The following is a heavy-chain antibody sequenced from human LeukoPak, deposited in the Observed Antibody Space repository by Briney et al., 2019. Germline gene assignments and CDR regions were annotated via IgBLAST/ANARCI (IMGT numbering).Heavy chain of an antibody. J-gene: IGHJ5*02. Sequence: SETLSLTCNVSGGSISTTTNSWGWAWIRQRPTKGLEWIGNIYYGGSPYYTSSLKSRVTISVDTSKNQFSLKLASLTAADTAVYYCARRPIVGSTGFYFDPWGPGTLVTVSS. CDR1: GGSISTTTNS. CDR3: ARRPIVGSTGFYFDP. D-gene: IGHD1-26*01. CDR2: IYYGGSP. V-gene: IGHV4-39*01.